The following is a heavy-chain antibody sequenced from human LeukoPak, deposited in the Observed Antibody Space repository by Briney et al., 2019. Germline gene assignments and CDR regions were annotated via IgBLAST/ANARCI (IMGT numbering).Heavy chain of an antibody. J-gene: IGHJ5*02. D-gene: IGHD3-9*01. CDR1: GYTLTELS. CDR2: FDPEDGET. V-gene: IGHV1-24*01. Sequence: ASVKVSCKVSGYTLTELSMHWVRQAPGKGLEWMGGFDPEDGETIYAQKFQGRVTMTEDTPTDTAYMELSSLRSEDTAVYYCATLGLLRYFDWLLGGNWFDPWGQGTLVTVSS. CDR3: ATLGLLRYFDWLLGGNWFDP.